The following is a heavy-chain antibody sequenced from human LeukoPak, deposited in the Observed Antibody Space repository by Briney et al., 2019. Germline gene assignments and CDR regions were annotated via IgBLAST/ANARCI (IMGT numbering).Heavy chain of an antibody. V-gene: IGHV4-34*01. Sequence: SETQSLTCAVYGGSFRGYYWSWLRHPTGKGLEWIGEINHSGSTNYNPSLKSRVTISVDTSKNQFSLKLSSVTAADTAVYYWARLEMVRGVINYWGQGTLVTVSS. J-gene: IGHJ4*02. CDR2: INHSGST. CDR3: ARLEMVRGVINY. CDR1: GGSFRGYY. D-gene: IGHD3-10*01.